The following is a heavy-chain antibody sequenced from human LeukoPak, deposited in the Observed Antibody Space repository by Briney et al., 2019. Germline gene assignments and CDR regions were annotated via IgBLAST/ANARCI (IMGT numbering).Heavy chain of an antibody. V-gene: IGHV4-30-4*08. CDR2: IYYSGST. D-gene: IGHD3-3*01. CDR1: GGSISSGDYY. CDR3: ARTRAYYDFWSGYFLDY. Sequence: QTLSLTCTVSGGSISSGDYYWSWIRQPPGKGLEWIGYIYYSGSTYYNPSLKSRVTISVDTSKNQFSLKLSSVTAADTAVYYCARTRAYYDFWSGYFLDYWGQGTLVTVSS. J-gene: IGHJ4*02.